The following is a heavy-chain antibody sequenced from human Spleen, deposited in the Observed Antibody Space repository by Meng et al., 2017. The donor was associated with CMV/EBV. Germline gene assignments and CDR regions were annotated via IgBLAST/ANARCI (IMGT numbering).Heavy chain of an antibody. Sequence: GGSLRLSCEGSGYSFNTYWIGWVRQMPGKGLEWMGSIYPGDANIRYSPSFQGQVTLSADKSINTAYLRWSSLRASDTAMYFCARSASPLLAPPFDPWGQGPLVTVSS. CDR2: IYPGDANI. CDR3: ARSASPLLAPPFDP. V-gene: IGHV5-51*01. J-gene: IGHJ5*02. CDR1: GYSFNTYW.